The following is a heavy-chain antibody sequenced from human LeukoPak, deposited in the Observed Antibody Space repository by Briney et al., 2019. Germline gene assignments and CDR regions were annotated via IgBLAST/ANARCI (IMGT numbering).Heavy chain of an antibody. D-gene: IGHD4-17*01. V-gene: IGHV3-30*02. CDR3: AREGYGDYEYYFDY. J-gene: IGHJ4*02. CDR1: GFTFSSYA. CDR2: IRYDGSNK. Sequence: GGSLRLSCAASGFTFSSYAMHWVRQAPGKGLEWVAFIRYDGSNKYYADSVKGRFTISRDNSKNTLYLQMNSLRAEDTAVYYCAREGYGDYEYYFDYWGQGTLVTVSS.